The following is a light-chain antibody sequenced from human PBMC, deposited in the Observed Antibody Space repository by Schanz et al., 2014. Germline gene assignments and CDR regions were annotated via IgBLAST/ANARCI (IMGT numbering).Light chain of an antibody. CDR2: SVK. CDR3: SSYGGSNFVV. J-gene: IGLJ2*01. V-gene: IGLV2-8*01. Sequence: QSALIQPPSVSGSPGQSVTISCTETTSDVGSYDFVSWYQQHPGTVPKPMIYSVKTRPSGVPDRFSGSKSGNTASLTVSGLQAEDEADYYCSSYGGSNFVVFGGGTKLTVL. CDR1: TSDVGSYDF.